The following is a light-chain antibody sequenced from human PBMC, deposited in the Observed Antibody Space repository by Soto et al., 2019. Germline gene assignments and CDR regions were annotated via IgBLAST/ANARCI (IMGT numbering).Light chain of an antibody. V-gene: IGKV1-5*01. CDR3: QQYDNYPLT. CDR2: DAS. J-gene: IGKJ4*01. CDR1: QTVGSW. Sequence: DIQMTQSPSTLSASVGDRVTITCRASQTVGSWLAWYQQKPGTAPKFLIYDASTLESGVPSRFSGSGSGTEFTLTISSLQPDDFATYSCQQYDNYPLTFGGGTKVEIK.